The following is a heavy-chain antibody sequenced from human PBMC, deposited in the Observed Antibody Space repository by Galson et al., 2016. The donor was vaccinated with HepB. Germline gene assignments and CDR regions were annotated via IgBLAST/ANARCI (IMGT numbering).Heavy chain of an antibody. CDR3: ARDRLGDFWSGYTPLGAFDT. V-gene: IGHV4-31*03. Sequence: TLSLTCSVSGDSISNVGRHWGWFRQHPGKGLEWIGYIYYSGATYYNPSLESRVTISVDTSKNQFSLKLSSVTAADTAVYYCARDRLGDFWSGYTPLGAFDTWGQGTMVTVSS. J-gene: IGHJ3*02. CDR2: IYYSGAT. CDR1: GDSISNVGRH. D-gene: IGHD3-3*01.